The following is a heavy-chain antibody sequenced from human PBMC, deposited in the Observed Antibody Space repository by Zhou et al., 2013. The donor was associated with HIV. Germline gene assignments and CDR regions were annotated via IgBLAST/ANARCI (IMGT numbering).Heavy chain of an antibody. CDR2: IYPSDSDT. Sequence: EVQLVQSGAEVKKPGESLKISCKGSGFNFPKYWIGWVRQMPGKGLEWMGIIYPSDSDTRYSPSFQGQVTISADKSISTAYLQWSSLKASDTAMYYCAVSTEGQFDYVGPGEPWSPSPQ. CDR1: GFNFPKYW. J-gene: IGHJ4*02. V-gene: IGHV5-51*01. CDR3: AVSTEGQFDY.